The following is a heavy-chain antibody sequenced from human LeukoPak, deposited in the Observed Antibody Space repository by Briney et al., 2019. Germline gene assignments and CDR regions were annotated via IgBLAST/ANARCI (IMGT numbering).Heavy chain of an antibody. CDR3: ARSGIVVVAATLAFDI. CDR1: GGSISSYY. D-gene: IGHD2-15*01. CDR2: IYYSGST. J-gene: IGHJ3*02. Sequence: SETLSLTCTVSGGSISSYYWSWIRQPPGKGLEWIGYIYYSGSTNYNPSLKSRVTISVDTSKNQFSLKLSPVTAADTAVYYCARSGIVVVAATLAFDIWGQGTMVTVSS. V-gene: IGHV4-59*01.